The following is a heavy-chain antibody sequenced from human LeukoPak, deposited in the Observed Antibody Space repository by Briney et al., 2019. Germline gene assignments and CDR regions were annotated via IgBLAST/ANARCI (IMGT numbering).Heavy chain of an antibody. Sequence: SETLSLTCAVYGGSFSGYYWSWIRQPPGKGLEWIGEINHSGSTSYNPSLKSRVTISVDTSKNQFSLKLSSVTAADTAVYYCARAVLKRYYYGSGSYSPWGQGTLVTVSS. CDR1: GGSFSGYY. CDR3: ARAVLKRYYYGSGSYSP. D-gene: IGHD3-10*01. CDR2: INHSGST. J-gene: IGHJ5*02. V-gene: IGHV4-34*01.